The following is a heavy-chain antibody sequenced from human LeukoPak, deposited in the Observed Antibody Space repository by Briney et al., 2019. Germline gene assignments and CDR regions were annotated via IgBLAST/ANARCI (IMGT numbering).Heavy chain of an antibody. V-gene: IGHV3-30*18. CDR1: GYTFSSYG. J-gene: IGHJ3*02. D-gene: IGHD3-10*01. CDR3: GKESFMVRGPQGAFDI. Sequence: PGGSLRPSCAASGYTFSSYGMHWVRQAPGKGLEGVAVISYDARNKYYTDSVKGRFTTSTDNSKNTLYLQMNSLRAEDTAVYCCGKESFMVRGPQGAFDIWGQGTMVTVCS. CDR2: ISYDARNK.